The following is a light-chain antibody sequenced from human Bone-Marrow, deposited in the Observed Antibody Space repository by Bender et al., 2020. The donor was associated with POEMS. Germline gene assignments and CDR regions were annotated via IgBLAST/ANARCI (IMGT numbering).Light chain of an antibody. Sequence: QSVLTQPPSVSGAPGQKVTISCTGTNSNIGAGFAVHWYQQFPGTAPKLIIYVTNNRPSGVPDRFSGSKSDSTASLTISGLQAEDEADYYCSSYRRGDTLVFGGGTKLTVL. CDR3: SSYRRGDTLV. V-gene: IGLV1-40*01. CDR1: NSNIGAGFA. J-gene: IGLJ3*02. CDR2: VTN.